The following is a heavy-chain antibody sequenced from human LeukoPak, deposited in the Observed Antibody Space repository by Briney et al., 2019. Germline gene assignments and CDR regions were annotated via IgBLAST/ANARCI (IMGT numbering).Heavy chain of an antibody. D-gene: IGHD2-21*01. CDR3: ARDKTPQPVFGFRGAPFDP. V-gene: IGHV1-46*01. CDR2: INPSGGST. Sequence: ASVKVSCKASGGTFSSYVIIWVRLAPGQGLEWMGIINPSGGSTSYAQKFQGRVTMTRDMSTSTVYMELSSLRSEDTAVYYCARDKTPQPVFGFRGAPFDPWGQGTLVTVSS. J-gene: IGHJ5*02. CDR1: GGTFSSYV.